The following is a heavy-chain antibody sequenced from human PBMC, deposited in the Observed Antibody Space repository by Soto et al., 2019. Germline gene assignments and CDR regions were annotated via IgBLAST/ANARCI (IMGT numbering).Heavy chain of an antibody. Sequence: GGSLILSWAASGFVFSASAMHWVRQAPGKRPEWVGRIRSEAHSYATGYSASLKGRFTISRDVSKNTAYLQMTGLETGDTAVYYCARYDTFDYWGQGTQVTVSS. CDR2: IRSEAHSYAT. CDR3: ARYDTFDY. D-gene: IGHD3-9*01. V-gene: IGHV3-73*01. CDR1: GFVFSASA. J-gene: IGHJ4*02.